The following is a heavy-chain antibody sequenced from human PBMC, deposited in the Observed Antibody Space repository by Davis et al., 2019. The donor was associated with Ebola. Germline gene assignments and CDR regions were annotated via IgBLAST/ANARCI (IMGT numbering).Heavy chain of an antibody. J-gene: IGHJ3*02. CDR3: ASHVVSTDAFDI. CDR2: IYYSGST. D-gene: IGHD3-22*01. Sequence: SETLSLTCTVSGGSISSSSYYWGWIRQPPGKGLEWIGSIYYSGSTYYNPSLKSRVTISVDTSKNQFSLKLSSVTAADTAVYYCASHVVSTDAFDIWGQGTMVTVSS. V-gene: IGHV4-39*07. CDR1: GGSISSSSYY.